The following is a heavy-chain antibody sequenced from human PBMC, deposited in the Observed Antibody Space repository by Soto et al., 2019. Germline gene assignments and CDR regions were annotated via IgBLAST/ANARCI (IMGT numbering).Heavy chain of an antibody. CDR3: ARGEGQLGKGRYYYYYYGMDV. CDR2: INHSGST. J-gene: IGHJ6*02. D-gene: IGHD6-6*01. V-gene: IGHV4-34*01. CDR1: GGSFSGYY. Sequence: SETLSLTCAVYGGSFSGYYWSWIRQPPGKGLEWIGEINHSGSTNYNPSLKSRVTISVDTSKNQFSLKLSSVTAADTAVYYCARGEGQLGKGRYYYYYYGMDVWGQGTTVT.